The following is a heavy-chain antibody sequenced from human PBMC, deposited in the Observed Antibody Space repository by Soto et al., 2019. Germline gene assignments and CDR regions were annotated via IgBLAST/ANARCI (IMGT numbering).Heavy chain of an antibody. CDR3: ASTAMVTFDY. CDR1: EFAFSKYW. V-gene: IGHV3-74*01. CDR2: INSDGSST. Sequence: PGGSLRLSCAASEFAFSKYWMHWVRQAPGKGLMWVSRINSDGSSTAYADSVKGRFTISRDDAKNTLFLQMNALRAEDTAVYYCASTAMVTFDYRGQGTQVTVSS. J-gene: IGHJ4*02. D-gene: IGHD2-21*02.